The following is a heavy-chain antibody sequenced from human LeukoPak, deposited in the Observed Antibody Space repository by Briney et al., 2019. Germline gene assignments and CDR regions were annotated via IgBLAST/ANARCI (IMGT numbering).Heavy chain of an antibody. CDR2: IYYSGST. CDR3: ARDPKSDLGYYYYYMDV. Sequence: SETLSLTCTVSGGSISSYYWSWIRQPPGKGLEWIGYIYYSGSTNYNPSLKSRVTISVDTSKNQFSLKLSPVTAADTAVYYCARDPKSDLGYYYYYMDVWGKGTTVTISS. CDR1: GGSISSYY. D-gene: IGHD3-16*01. J-gene: IGHJ6*03. V-gene: IGHV4-59*12.